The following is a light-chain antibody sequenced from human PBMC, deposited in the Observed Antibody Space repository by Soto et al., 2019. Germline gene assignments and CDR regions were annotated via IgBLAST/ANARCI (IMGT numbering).Light chain of an antibody. CDR2: WAS. Sequence: DIVMTQSPDSLAVSLGERATINCKSSQSVLYSSNNKHSLAWYQQKPGQPPKLLIYWASTRESGVPDRFSGSGSGTDFTLTISSLQAEDAAVYYCQQYYSTPRTFGKGTKVEIK. V-gene: IGKV4-1*01. CDR3: QQYYSTPRT. J-gene: IGKJ1*01. CDR1: QSVLYSSNNKHS.